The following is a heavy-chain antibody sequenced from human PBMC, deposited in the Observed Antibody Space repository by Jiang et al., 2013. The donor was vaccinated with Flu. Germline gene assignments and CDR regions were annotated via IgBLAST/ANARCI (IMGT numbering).Heavy chain of an antibody. CDR3: ASLRVLLFGYFDY. J-gene: IGHJ4*02. V-gene: IGHV4-39*01. Sequence: LLKPSETLSLTCTVSGGSISSSSYYWGWIRQPPGKGLEWIGSIYYSGSTYYNPSLKSRVTISVDTSKNQFSLKLSSVTAADTAVYYCASLRVLLFGYFDYWGQGTLVTVSS. CDR1: GGSISSSSYY. CDR2: IYYSGST. D-gene: IGHD1-26*01.